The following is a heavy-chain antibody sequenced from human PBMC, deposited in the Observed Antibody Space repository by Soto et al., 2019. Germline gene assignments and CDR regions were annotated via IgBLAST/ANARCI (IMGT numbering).Heavy chain of an antibody. V-gene: IGHV1-46*01. CDR1: GYTFTSYY. J-gene: IGHJ6*02. D-gene: IGHD3-3*01. Sequence: ASVTVSCKASGYTFTSYYMHWVRQAPGQGLEWMGIINPSGGSTSYAQKFQGRVTMTRDTATSTVYMELSSLRSEDTAVYYCARDRDYDFWNGPFGYYYYGMDVWGQGTTVTVSS. CDR3: ARDRDYDFWNGPFGYYYYGMDV. CDR2: INPSGGST.